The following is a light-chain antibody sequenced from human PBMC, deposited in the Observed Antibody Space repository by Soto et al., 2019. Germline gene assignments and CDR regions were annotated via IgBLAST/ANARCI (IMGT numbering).Light chain of an antibody. J-gene: IGKJ1*01. CDR1: QTISNW. V-gene: IGKV1-5*01. CDR2: DAS. CDR3: QQYNSYGT. Sequence: TQSPSTLSASIGDRVTITCRASQTISNWLAWYQLNAEVAPKLLIYDASSVASGVPSWCSGSGSGTEFTLTISSLQDDDFATYYCQQYNSYGTFAQRTKVDI.